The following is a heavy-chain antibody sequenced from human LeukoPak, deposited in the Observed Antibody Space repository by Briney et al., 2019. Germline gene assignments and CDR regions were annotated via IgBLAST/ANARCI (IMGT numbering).Heavy chain of an antibody. Sequence: SETLSLTCTVSGDSISTYYWSWIRQPPGKGLEWIGYIYYRVTSDYNPSLKSRVTMSVDMSTRQISLKLSSVTAADTAVYYCARHRCSGGSCYFFYYYYMDVWGKGTTVTISS. CDR2: IYYRVTS. V-gene: IGHV4-59*08. CDR1: GDSISTYY. J-gene: IGHJ6*03. CDR3: ARHRCSGGSCYFFYYYYMDV. D-gene: IGHD2-15*01.